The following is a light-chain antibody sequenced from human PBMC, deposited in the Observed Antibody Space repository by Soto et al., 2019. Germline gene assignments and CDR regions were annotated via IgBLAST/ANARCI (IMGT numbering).Light chain of an antibody. V-gene: IGLV2-14*01. J-gene: IGLJ3*02. CDR3: SSYTSSSTWV. CDR2: EVS. Sequence: QSALTQPASVSGSPGQSITISCTGTSSDVGGYNYVSWYQQHPGKAPKLIIYEVSNRPSGVSNHFSGSKSGNTAFLTISGPQAEDEADYYCSSYTSSSTWVFGGGTKVTVL. CDR1: SSDVGGYNY.